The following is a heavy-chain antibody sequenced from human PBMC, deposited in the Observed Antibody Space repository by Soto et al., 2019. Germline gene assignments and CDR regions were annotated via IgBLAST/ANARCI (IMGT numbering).Heavy chain of an antibody. Sequence: SETLSLTCTVSGGSISSYYWSWIRQPPGKGLEWIGYIYYSGSTNYNPSLKGRVTISVDTSKNQFSLKLSSVTAADTAVYYCARAGKLDDDYIWGSYRPNFDYWGQGTLVTVSS. V-gene: IGHV4-59*08. D-gene: IGHD3-16*02. CDR2: IYYSGST. CDR3: ARAGKLDDDYIWGSYRPNFDY. J-gene: IGHJ4*02. CDR1: GGSISSYY.